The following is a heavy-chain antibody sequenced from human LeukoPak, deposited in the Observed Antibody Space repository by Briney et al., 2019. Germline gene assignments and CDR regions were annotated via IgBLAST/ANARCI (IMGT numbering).Heavy chain of an antibody. CDR2: IYYSGST. J-gene: IGHJ4*02. CDR1: GGSISSYY. D-gene: IGHD3-3*02. Sequence: SETLSLTCTVSGGSISSYYWSWVRQPPGKGLEWIGDIYYSGSTNYNPTPKSRVTISVDTSKNQFSLKLSSVPAAETAVYYCARGLHFWSGYYGYYFDYWGQGTLVTVSS. V-gene: IGHV4-59*01. CDR3: ARGLHFWSGYYGYYFDY.